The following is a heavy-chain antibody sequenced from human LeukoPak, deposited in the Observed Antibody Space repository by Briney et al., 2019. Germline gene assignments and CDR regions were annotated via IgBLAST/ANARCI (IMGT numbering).Heavy chain of an antibody. V-gene: IGHV3-23*01. D-gene: IGHD3-10*01. CDR2: ISGLGGST. J-gene: IGHJ3*02. Sequence: GGSLRLSCAASGFTFSSYAMSWVRQAPGKGLEWVSAISGLGGSTYYADSVKGRFTVSRDDSKNTLYLQMNSLRAEDTAVYYCAKDMVRGVISAFDIWGQGTIVTVSS. CDR3: AKDMVRGVISAFDI. CDR1: GFTFSSYA.